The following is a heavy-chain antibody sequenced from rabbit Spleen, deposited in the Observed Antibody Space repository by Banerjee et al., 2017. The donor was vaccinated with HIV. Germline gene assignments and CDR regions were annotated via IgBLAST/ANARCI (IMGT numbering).Heavy chain of an antibody. CDR2: IYASSSGGT. J-gene: IGHJ3*01. D-gene: IGHD4-1*01. Sequence: QEQLEESGGGLVKPEGSLTITCKASGFSFNSGYDMRWVRQAPGKGVAWIACIYASSSGGTYYASWAKGRFTLSSDNAQSTVDLKMTSLTAADTATYFCARAIVPWLGLTRLDLWCQGTLVTVS. CDR1: GFSFNSGYD. CDR3: ARAIVPWLGLTRLDL. V-gene: IGHV1S45*01.